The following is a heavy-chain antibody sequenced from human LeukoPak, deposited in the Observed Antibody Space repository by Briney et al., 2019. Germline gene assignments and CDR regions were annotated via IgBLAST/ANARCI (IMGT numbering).Heavy chain of an antibody. D-gene: IGHD3-22*01. CDR2: IRSKAYGGTT. V-gene: IGHV3-49*04. J-gene: IGHJ4*02. CDR3: TRDREGYYYDSSGLGY. CDR1: GFTVGDYA. Sequence: GGSLRLSCTASGFTVGDYAMSWVRQAPGKGLEWVGFIRSKAYGGTTEYAASVKGRFTISRDDSKSIAYLQMNSLKTEDTAVYYCTRDREGYYYDSSGLGYWGQGTLVTVSS.